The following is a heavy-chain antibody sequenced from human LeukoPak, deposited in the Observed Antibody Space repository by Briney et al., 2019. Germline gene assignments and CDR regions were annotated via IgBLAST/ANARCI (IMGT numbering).Heavy chain of an antibody. CDR2: INHSGST. CDR1: GGSFSGYY. Sequence: SETLSPTCAVSGGSFSGYYWSWIRQPPGKGLEWIGEINHSGSTNYNPSLKSRVTISVDTSKNQFSLKLSSVTAADTAVYYCARGRSSLAVAGTLVYWGQGTLVTVSS. V-gene: IGHV4-34*01. CDR3: ARGRSSLAVAGTLVY. J-gene: IGHJ4*02. D-gene: IGHD6-19*01.